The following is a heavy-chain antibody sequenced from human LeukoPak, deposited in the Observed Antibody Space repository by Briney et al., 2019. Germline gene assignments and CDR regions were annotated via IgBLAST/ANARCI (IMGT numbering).Heavy chain of an antibody. CDR2: IYYSGST. V-gene: IGHV4-39*01. Sequence: SETLSLTCTVSGGSISSTSFHWGWIRQPPGKGLEWIGSIYYSGSTYYNPSLKSRVTISVDTSKNQFSLKLSSVTAADTAVYYCARLLGSDSKVDYWGQGTLVTVFS. D-gene: IGHD4-11*01. CDR3: ARLLGSDSKVDY. CDR1: GGSISSTSFH. J-gene: IGHJ4*02.